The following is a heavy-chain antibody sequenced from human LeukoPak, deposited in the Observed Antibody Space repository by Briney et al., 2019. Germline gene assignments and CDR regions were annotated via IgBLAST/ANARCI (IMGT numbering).Heavy chain of an antibody. CDR2: ISYDGSNK. J-gene: IGHJ6*02. Sequence: GGSLRLSCAASGFTFSSYWMSWVRQAPGKGLEWVAVISYDGSNKYYADSVKGRFTISRDNSKNTLYLQMNSLRAEDTAVYYCARGGLYCSSTSCYIHYGMDVWGQGTTVTVSS. CDR1: GFTFSSYW. V-gene: IGHV3-30-3*01. CDR3: ARGGLYCSSTSCYIHYGMDV. D-gene: IGHD2-2*02.